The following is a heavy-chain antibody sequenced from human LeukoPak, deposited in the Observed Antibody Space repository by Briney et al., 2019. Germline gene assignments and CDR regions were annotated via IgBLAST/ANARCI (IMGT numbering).Heavy chain of an antibody. J-gene: IGHJ4*02. D-gene: IGHD3-10*01. CDR2: ISGSGGST. V-gene: IGHV3-23*01. Sequence: GGSLRLSCAASGFTFSSYAMSWVRQAPGKGLEWVSAISGSGGSTYYADSVKGRSTISRDNSKNTLYLQMNSLRAEDTAVYYCAKSTQTRTMVRGVIITPLDYWGQGTLVTVSS. CDR1: GFTFSSYA. CDR3: AKSTQTRTMVRGVIITPLDY.